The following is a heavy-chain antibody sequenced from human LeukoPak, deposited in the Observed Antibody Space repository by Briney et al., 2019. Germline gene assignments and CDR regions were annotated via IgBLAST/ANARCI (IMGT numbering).Heavy chain of an antibody. CDR3: ASPYSSSPFDY. CDR1: GFTVSSNY. D-gene: IGHD6-13*01. Sequence: GGSLRLSCAASGFTVSSNYMSWVRQALGKGLEWVSVIYSGGSTYYADSVKGRFTISRHNSKNTLYLQMNSLRAEDTAVYYCASPYSSSPFDYWGQGTLVTVSS. CDR2: IYSGGST. J-gene: IGHJ4*02. V-gene: IGHV3-53*04.